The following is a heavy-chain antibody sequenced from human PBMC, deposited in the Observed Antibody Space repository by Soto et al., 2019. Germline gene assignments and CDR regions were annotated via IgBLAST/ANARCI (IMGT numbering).Heavy chain of an antibody. Sequence: EASVKVSCKASGYTFTSYGISWVRQAPGQGLEWMGWISAYNGNTNYAQKLQGRVTMTTDTSTSTAYMELRCLRSDDTAVYYCARDLPGEVGATQNGLDPWGHGTLVTVSS. CDR1: GYTFTSYG. V-gene: IGHV1-18*04. D-gene: IGHD1-26*01. CDR2: ISAYNGNT. CDR3: ARDLPGEVGATQNGLDP. J-gene: IGHJ5*02.